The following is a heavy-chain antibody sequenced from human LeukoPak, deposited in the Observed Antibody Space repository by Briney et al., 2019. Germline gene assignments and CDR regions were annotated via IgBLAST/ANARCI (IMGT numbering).Heavy chain of an antibody. Sequence: GASVKVSCKASGYPFTDYYIHWVRQAPGQGLEWMGWINPNSGGTNYAQKFQGRVTMTRDTSINTAYMELSRLRSDDTAVYYCARGIPHHYYSHVHYWGQGTLVTVSS. V-gene: IGHV1-2*02. CDR3: ARGIPHHYYSHVHY. CDR2: INPNSGGT. CDR1: GYPFTDYY. J-gene: IGHJ4*02. D-gene: IGHD3-22*01.